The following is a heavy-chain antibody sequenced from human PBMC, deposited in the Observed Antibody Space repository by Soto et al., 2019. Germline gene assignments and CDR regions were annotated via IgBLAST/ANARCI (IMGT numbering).Heavy chain of an antibody. V-gene: IGHV4-28*01. Sequence: QVQLQESGPGLVKPSDTLSLTCAVSGYSISSSNWWGWIRQPPGKGLEWIGYIYYSGTTYYNPSLTRRVPSSVDTPKNQFSLQRSSVTAVDTAGYYPAWNRCSRGWGELDLWGRGTLVTVSS. CDR1: GYSISSSNW. J-gene: IGHJ2*01. D-gene: IGHD6-19*01. CDR3: AWNRCSRGWGELDL. CDR2: IYYSGTT.